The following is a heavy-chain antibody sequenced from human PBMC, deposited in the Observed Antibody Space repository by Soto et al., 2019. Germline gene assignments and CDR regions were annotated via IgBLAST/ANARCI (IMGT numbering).Heavy chain of an antibody. CDR2: IRNPGYGGTT. CDR1: GFSFGDYA. Sequence: GGSLRLSCATSGFSFGDYAMTWVRQAPGKGLEWVGFIRNPGYGGTTEYATSVKGRFIISRDDSMSSAYLQLNSLKVDDSAVYYCVRGSFGYYGPWGQGTLVTVSS. V-gene: IGHV3-49*04. CDR3: VRGSFGYYGP. D-gene: IGHD3-3*01. J-gene: IGHJ5*02.